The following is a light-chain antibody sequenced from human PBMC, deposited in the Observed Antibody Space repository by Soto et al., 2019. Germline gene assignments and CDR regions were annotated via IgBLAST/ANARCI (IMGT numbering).Light chain of an antibody. CDR1: PRVLYRSDIRHY. J-gene: IGKJ4*01. Sequence: DIVMTQSPDSLAVSLGERATINCKSSPRVLYRSDIRHYFAWFQQTPGQPPQLLIYWASTRESGVPDRFTGSGAGTDSTLNSSDQQAEDVAVYCWQQDDGRPLTFGGGTKVEI. V-gene: IGKV4-1*01. CDR3: QQDDGRPLT. CDR2: WAS.